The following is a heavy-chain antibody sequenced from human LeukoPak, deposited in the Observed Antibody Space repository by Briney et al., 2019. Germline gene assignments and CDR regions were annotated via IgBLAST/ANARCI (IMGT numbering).Heavy chain of an antibody. CDR3: ARAYGGNFDAFDM. V-gene: IGHV4-39*01. CDR2: IYYSGNT. Sequence: SETLSLTCTVSGGSISSGDYYWSWIRQPPGKGLEWIGTIYYSGNTYYDPSLKSRVTISVDTSKNQFSLRLTSVTAADSAMYYCARAYGGNFDAFDMWGHGTMVTIFS. CDR1: GGSISSGDYY. D-gene: IGHD4-23*01. J-gene: IGHJ3*02.